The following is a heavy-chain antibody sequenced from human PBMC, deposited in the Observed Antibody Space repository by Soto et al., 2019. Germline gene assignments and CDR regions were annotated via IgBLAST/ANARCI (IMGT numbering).Heavy chain of an antibody. D-gene: IGHD2-15*01. J-gene: IGHJ6*02. CDR3: ARHSTIVVVVAATHRYYYGMDV. CDR2: IYPGDSDT. CDR1: GYSFTSYL. V-gene: IGHV5-51*01. Sequence: RGESLKISCTGSGYSFTSYLIGWVRQMPGKGLEWMGIIYPGDSDTRYSPSFQGQVTISADKSISTAYLQWSSLKASDTAMYYCARHSTIVVVVAATHRYYYGMDVWGQGTTVTVSS.